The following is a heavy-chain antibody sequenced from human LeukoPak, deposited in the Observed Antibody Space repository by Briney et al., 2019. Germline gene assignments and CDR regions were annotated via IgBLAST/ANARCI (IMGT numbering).Heavy chain of an antibody. CDR1: GFTVSTNY. J-gene: IGHJ3*02. V-gene: IGHV3-66*01. CDR3: ARVATMVRVPLDALDI. Sequence: GGSLRLSCAASGFTVSTNYMAWVRQAPGKGLDWVSFIYSGGATNYTDAVKGRFTISRDNSKNTLYLQMNSLRAEDTAVYYCARVATMVRVPLDALDIWGQGTMVSVSS. D-gene: IGHD3-10*01. CDR2: IYSGGAT.